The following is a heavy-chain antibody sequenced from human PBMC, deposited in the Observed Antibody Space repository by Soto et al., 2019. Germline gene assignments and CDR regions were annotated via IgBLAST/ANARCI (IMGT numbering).Heavy chain of an antibody. J-gene: IGHJ3*02. Sequence: EVQLVESGGGLVQPGGSLRLSCAASGFTCSSYSMNWVRQAPGQGLEWVSYISSSSSTIYYADSVKGRFTISRDNAKNSLYLQMNSLRDEDTAVYYCTSSTSWTASALDIWGQGTMVTVSS. V-gene: IGHV3-48*02. CDR3: TSSTSWTASALDI. CDR2: ISSSSSTI. CDR1: GFTCSSYS. D-gene: IGHD2-2*01.